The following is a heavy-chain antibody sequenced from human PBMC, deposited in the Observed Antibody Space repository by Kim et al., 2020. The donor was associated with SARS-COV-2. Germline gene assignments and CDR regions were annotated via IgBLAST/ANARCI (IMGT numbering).Heavy chain of an antibody. V-gene: IGHV1-69*13. CDR2: IIPIFGTA. CDR1: GGTFSSYA. CDR3: ARDRYYYDSSGYCPNFDY. J-gene: IGHJ4*02. Sequence: ASVKVSCKASGGTFSSYAISWVRQAPGQGLEWMGGIIPIFGTANYAQKFQGRVTITADESTSTAYMELSSLRSEDTAVYYCARDRYYYDSSGYCPNFDYWGQGTLVTVSS. D-gene: IGHD3-22*01.